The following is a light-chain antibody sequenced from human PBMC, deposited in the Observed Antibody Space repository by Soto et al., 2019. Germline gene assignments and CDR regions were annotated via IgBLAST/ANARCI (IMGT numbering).Light chain of an antibody. Sequence: QSVLTQPPSASGTPGQRVTISCSGSSSNIGSNYVYWYQQLPGTAPKLLIYRNNQRPSGVPDRFSGSESGTSASLAISGLRSEDEADYYCAAWDDSVSGPRVFGGGTKLTVL. J-gene: IGLJ3*02. V-gene: IGLV1-47*01. CDR3: AAWDDSVSGPRV. CDR2: RNN. CDR1: SSNIGSNY.